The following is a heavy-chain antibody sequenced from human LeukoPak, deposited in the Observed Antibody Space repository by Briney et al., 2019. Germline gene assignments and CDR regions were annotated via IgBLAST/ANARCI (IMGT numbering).Heavy chain of an antibody. V-gene: IGHV3-21*06. CDR2: IGPTGSDR. CDR1: GLTFSTSG. CDR3: ATETNGRHYDY. Sequence: PGGSLRLSCTASGLTFSTSGFNWVRQAPGKGLERVASIGPTGSDRYHADSIKGRFTISRDNANHFLYLQMNSLRAEDTAVYYCATETNGRHYDYWGQGTLLTVSS. J-gene: IGHJ4*02. D-gene: IGHD1-14*01.